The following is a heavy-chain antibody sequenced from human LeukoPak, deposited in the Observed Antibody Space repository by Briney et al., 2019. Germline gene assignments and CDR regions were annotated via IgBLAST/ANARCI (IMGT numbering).Heavy chain of an antibody. J-gene: IGHJ4*02. CDR3: AKRFFPGPTPARELRYFDWSCPVDY. V-gene: IGHV3-23*01. D-gene: IGHD3-9*01. Sequence: GGSLRLSCAASGFTFSSYAMSWVRQAPGKGLEWVSAISGSGGSTYYADSVKGRFTISRDNSKNTLYLQMNSLRAEDTAVYYCAKRFFPGPTPARELRYFDWSCPVDYWGQGTLVTVSS. CDR1: GFTFSSYA. CDR2: ISGSGGST.